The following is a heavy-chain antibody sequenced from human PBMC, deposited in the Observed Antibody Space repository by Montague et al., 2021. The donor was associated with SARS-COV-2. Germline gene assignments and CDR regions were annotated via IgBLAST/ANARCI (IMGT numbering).Heavy chain of an antibody. CDR1: GGSISSGGYY. CDR2: IYYSGST. Sequence: TLSLACTVSGGSISSGGYYWSWIRQHPGKGLEWIGYIYYSGSTYYNPSLKSRVTISVDTSKNQFSLKLSSVTAADTAVYYCARAFVVVIAIDAFDIWGQGTMVTVSS. V-gene: IGHV4-31*03. D-gene: IGHD2-21*01. CDR3: ARAFVVVIAIDAFDI. J-gene: IGHJ3*02.